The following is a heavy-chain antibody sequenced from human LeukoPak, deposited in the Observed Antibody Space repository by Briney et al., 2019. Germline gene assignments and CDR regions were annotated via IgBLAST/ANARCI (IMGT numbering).Heavy chain of an antibody. CDR2: IYYSGST. CDR1: GGSISSYY. J-gene: IGHJ5*02. D-gene: IGHD5-24*01. V-gene: IGHV4-59*08. Sequence: PSETLSLTCTVSGGSISSYYWSWIRQPPGKGLEWIGYIYYSGSTNYNPSLKSRVTILVDTSKNQFSLKLSSVTAADTAVYYCASVRWLQTDGRWFDPWGQGTLVTVSS. CDR3: ASVRWLQTDGRWFDP.